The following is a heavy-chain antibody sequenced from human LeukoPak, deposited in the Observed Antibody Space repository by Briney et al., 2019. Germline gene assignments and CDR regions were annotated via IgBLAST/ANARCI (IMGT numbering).Heavy chain of an antibody. J-gene: IGHJ4*02. CDR3: ARDGPYYYDSSPTPLDY. CDR1: GYTFTGYY. V-gene: IGHV1-2*02. D-gene: IGHD3-22*01. Sequence: ASVKVSCKASGYTFTGYYMHWVRQAPGQGLEWMGWINPNSGGTNYAQKFQGRVTMTRDTSISTAYMELSRLRSDDTAVYYCARDGPYYYDSSPTPLDYWGQGTLVTVSS. CDR2: INPNSGGT.